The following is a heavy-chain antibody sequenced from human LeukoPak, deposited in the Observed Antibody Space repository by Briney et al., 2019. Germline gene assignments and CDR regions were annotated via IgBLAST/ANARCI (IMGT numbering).Heavy chain of an antibody. CDR1: GFTFSTFA. CDR3: AKDKYSSGWYYFDY. J-gene: IGHJ4*02. V-gene: IGHV3-23*01. Sequence: GGSLRLSCAASGFTFSTFAMIWVRQPPGKGLEWVSSIFPSGGEIHYADSVRGRFTISRDNSKSILSLQMNSLRAEDTAVYYCAKDKYSSGWYYFDYWGQGTLVTVSS. CDR2: IFPSGGEI. D-gene: IGHD6-19*01.